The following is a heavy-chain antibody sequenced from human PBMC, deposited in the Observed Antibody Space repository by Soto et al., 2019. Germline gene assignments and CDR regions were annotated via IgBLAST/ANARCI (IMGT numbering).Heavy chain of an antibody. D-gene: IGHD4-17*01. CDR3: AGDFGAVDYGGLGL. V-gene: IGHV3-48*01. CDR1: GFTFSSYS. CDR2: ISSISSTI. J-gene: IGHJ4*02. Sequence: PGGSLRLSCATSGFTFSSYSMNWVRQAPGKGLEWISYISSISSTIYYADSVKGRFTISRDNAKNSLYLQMNSLRAEDTAVYYCAGDFGAVDYGGLGLWGQGTLVTVSS.